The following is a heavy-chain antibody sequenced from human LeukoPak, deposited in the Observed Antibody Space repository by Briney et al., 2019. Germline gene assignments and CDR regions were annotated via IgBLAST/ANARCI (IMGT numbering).Heavy chain of an antibody. D-gene: IGHD1-14*01. V-gene: IGHV3-43*01. Sequence: GGSLRLSCAASGFTSDDYTMHWVRQAPGKGLEWVSLISWDGGSTYYADSVKGRFTISRDNSKNSLYLQMNSLRTEDTALYYCAKESAGGGYFDYWGQGTLVTVSS. CDR1: GFTSDDYT. CDR3: AKESAGGGYFDY. CDR2: ISWDGGST. J-gene: IGHJ4*02.